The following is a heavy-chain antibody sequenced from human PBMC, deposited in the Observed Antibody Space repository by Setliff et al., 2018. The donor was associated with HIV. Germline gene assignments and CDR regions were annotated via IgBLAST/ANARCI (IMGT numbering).Heavy chain of an antibody. J-gene: IGHJ3*02. D-gene: IGHD5-12*01. V-gene: IGHV3-33*05. CDR1: GFSLRDYG. Sequence: PGGSLRLSCAASGFSLRDYGIHWVRQAPGRGPEWVALTSFDGNNQYYADSVKGRFTISRDNSKNTLYLQMNSLRAEDTAVYYCARDSGGEYSGYDWGDAFDIWGQGTMVTVSS. CDR2: TSFDGNNQ. CDR3: ARDSGGEYSGYDWGDAFDI.